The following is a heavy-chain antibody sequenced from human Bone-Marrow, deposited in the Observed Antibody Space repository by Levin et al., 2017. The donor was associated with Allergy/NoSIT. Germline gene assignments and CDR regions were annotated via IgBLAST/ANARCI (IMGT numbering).Heavy chain of an antibody. D-gene: IGHD2-8*02. CDR1: GFTFSSYE. J-gene: IGHJ6*03. CDR2: ISSSGSTI. CDR3: ARAVLVVYTKNYYYYMDV. Sequence: GGSLRLSCAASGFTFSSYEMNWVRQAPGKGLEWVSYISSSGSTIYYADSVKGRFTISRDNAKNSLYLQMNSLRAEDTAVYYCARAVLVVYTKNYYYYMDVWGKGTTVTVSS. V-gene: IGHV3-48*03.